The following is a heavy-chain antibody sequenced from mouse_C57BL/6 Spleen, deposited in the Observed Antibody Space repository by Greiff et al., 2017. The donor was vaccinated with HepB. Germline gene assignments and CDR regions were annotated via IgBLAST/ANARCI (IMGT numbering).Heavy chain of an antibody. J-gene: IGHJ1*03. Sequence: EVMLVESGGGLVKPGGSLKLSCAASGFTFSSYAMSWVRQTPEKRLEWVATISDGGSYTYYPDNVKGRFTISRDNAKNNLYLQMSHLKSEDTAMYYCARDWDEGNWYFDVWGTGTTVTVSS. CDR2: ISDGGSYT. D-gene: IGHD4-1*01. CDR3: ARDWDEGNWYFDV. V-gene: IGHV5-4*01. CDR1: GFTFSSYA.